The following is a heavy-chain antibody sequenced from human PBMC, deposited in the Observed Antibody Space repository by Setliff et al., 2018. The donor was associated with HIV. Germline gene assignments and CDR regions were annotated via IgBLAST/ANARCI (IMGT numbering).Heavy chain of an antibody. D-gene: IGHD2-2*01. CDR3: ARFDHASIDY. V-gene: IGHV4-31*03. J-gene: IGHJ4*02. CDR1: GGSISSGNYY. Sequence: SETLSLTCTVSGGSISSGNYYWNWIRQHPGKDLEWIGYIYYSGATYYNPSLKSRVTLSIDTSKNQFSLNLSSVTAADTAVYYCARFDHASIDYWGQGTLVTVSS. CDR2: IYYSGAT.